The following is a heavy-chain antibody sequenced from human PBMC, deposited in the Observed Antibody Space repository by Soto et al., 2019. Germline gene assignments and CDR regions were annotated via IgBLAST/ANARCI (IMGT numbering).Heavy chain of an antibody. J-gene: IGHJ4*02. D-gene: IGHD1-20*01. CDR3: AKPPDYNWNDY. V-gene: IGHV3-23*01. CDR2: VSGSGGST. Sequence: PGGSLTLSCAASGFSFSSYAMSWVRQAPGKGLEWISAVSGSGGSTYYAGSVKGRFTISRDNSKDTLYLQMNNLRAEDTAVYYCAKPPDYNWNDYWGQGT. CDR1: GFSFSSYA.